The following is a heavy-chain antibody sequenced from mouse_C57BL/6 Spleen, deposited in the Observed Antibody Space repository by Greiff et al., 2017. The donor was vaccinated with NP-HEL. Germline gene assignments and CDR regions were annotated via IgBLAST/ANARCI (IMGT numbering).Heavy chain of an antibody. CDR3: ARGPARRAMDY. J-gene: IGHJ4*01. CDR2: IHPNSGST. Sequence: VQLQQPGAELVKPGASVKLSCKASGYTFTSYWMHWVKQRPGQGLEWIGMIHPNSGSTNYNEKFKSKATLTVDKSSSTAYMQRSSLTSEDYAVYYCARGPARRAMDYWGQGTSVTVSS. CDR1: GYTFTSYW. V-gene: IGHV1-64*01.